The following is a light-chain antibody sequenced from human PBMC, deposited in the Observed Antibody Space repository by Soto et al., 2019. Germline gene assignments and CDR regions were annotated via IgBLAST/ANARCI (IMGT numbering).Light chain of an antibody. CDR3: SSSTSSDTYV. CDR1: KSDVGGYNH. Sequence: QSVLTQPASVSGSPGQSVTISCTGTKSDVGGYNHVSWYQQHPGKAPKLMIYEVSHRPSGVSNRFSGSKSGNTASLTISRLQAEDEADYYCSSSTSSDTYVFGTGTKVTVL. J-gene: IGLJ1*01. CDR2: EVS. V-gene: IGLV2-14*01.